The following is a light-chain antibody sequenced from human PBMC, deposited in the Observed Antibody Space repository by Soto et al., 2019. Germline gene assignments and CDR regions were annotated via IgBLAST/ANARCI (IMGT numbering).Light chain of an antibody. V-gene: IGKV3D-11*01. CDR1: QAVGTY. Sequence: VLTQSPVTLSLSPGERATLSCRASQAVGTYVAWYQVRGGQAPRLLISGASKRATGIPDRINGGGSAADYILTSNSLESGDSAVYFCQQGGNWPVTVGQGTRVEIK. CDR3: QQGGNWPVT. CDR2: GAS. J-gene: IGKJ5*01.